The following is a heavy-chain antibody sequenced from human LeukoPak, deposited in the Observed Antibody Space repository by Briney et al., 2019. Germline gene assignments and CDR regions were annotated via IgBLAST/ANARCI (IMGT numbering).Heavy chain of an antibody. CDR1: GGSISSGSYY. J-gene: IGHJ6*03. Sequence: SQTLSLTCTVSGGSISSGSYYWSWIQQPPGKGLEWIGYIYHSGSTYYNPSLKSRVTISVDRSKNQFSLKLSSVTAADTAVYYCVGYPSNYYYYYMDVWGKGTTVTVSS. V-gene: IGHV4-30-2*01. CDR3: VGYPSNYYYYYMDV. D-gene: IGHD5-12*01. CDR2: IYHSGST.